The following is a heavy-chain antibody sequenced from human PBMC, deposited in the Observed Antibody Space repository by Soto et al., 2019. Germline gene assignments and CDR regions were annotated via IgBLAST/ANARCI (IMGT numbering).Heavy chain of an antibody. CDR1: GYSFTSYW. Sequence: GESLKISCKGSGYSFTSYWIGWVRQMPGKGLEWMGIIYPGDSDTRYSPSFQGQVTISADKSISTAYLQWSSLKASDTAMYYCARHIRTHETPGDIVVVPAAIPDYWGQGTLVTVSS. CDR3: ARHIRTHETPGDIVVVPAAIPDY. D-gene: IGHD2-2*01. V-gene: IGHV5-51*01. CDR2: IYPGDSDT. J-gene: IGHJ4*02.